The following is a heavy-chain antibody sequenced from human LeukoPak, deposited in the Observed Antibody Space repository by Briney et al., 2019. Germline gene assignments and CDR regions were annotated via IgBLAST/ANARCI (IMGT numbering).Heavy chain of an antibody. CDR3: ARHARFEYSTSRDYYFYFMDV. CDR1: GASISSYY. V-gene: IGHV4-4*09. D-gene: IGHD6-6*01. CDR2: IDTSGST. Sequence: SETLSLTCTVSGASISSYYWSWIRQPPEKGLEWIGYIDTSGSTNYNPSLQSRVTISVYTSNNQFSLHLSSVTASDTAVYYCARHARFEYSTSRDYYFYFMDVWGKGTTVTVSS. J-gene: IGHJ6*03.